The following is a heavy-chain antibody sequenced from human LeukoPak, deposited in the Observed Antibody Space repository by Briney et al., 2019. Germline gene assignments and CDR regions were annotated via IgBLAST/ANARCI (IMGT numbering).Heavy chain of an antibody. CDR1: GYTFTSYG. Sequence: ASVKVSCKASGYTFTSYGISWVRQAPGQGLEWMGWISAYNGNTNYAQKLQGRVTMTTDTSTSTAYMELRSLRSDDTAVYYCARITYYYGSGSYSFPDYWGQGTLVTVSS. J-gene: IGHJ4*02. CDR3: ARITYYYGSGSYSFPDY. D-gene: IGHD3-10*01. CDR2: ISAYNGNT. V-gene: IGHV1-18*01.